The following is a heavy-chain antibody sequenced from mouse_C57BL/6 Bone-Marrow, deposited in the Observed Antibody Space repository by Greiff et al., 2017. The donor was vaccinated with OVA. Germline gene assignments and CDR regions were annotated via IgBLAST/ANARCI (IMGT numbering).Heavy chain of an antibody. Sequence: QVQLQQPGAELVKPGASVKMSCKASGYTFTSYWITWVKQRPGQGLEWIGDIYPGSGSTNYNEKFKSKATLTVDTSSSTAYMQLSSLTSADSAVYYDARPSPRYDYGRVWFDYWGQGTLVTVSA. CDR1: GYTFTSYW. CDR2: IYPGSGST. D-gene: IGHD2-4*01. V-gene: IGHV1-55*01. CDR3: ARPSPRYDYGRVWFDY. J-gene: IGHJ3*01.